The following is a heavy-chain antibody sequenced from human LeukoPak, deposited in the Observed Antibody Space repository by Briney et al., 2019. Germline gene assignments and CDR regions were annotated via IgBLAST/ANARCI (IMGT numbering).Heavy chain of an antibody. CDR1: GFTFSSYE. J-gene: IGHJ3*02. CDR2: FSSSGSTI. Sequence: GGSLRLSCAASGFTFSSYEMNGVRQAPGKGLKWVSYFSSSGSTIYYADSVKGRFTISRDNAKNSLYLQMNSLRAEDTAVYYCAREVAAAGIRIAFDIWGQGTMVTVSS. D-gene: IGHD6-13*01. CDR3: AREVAAAGIRIAFDI. V-gene: IGHV3-48*03.